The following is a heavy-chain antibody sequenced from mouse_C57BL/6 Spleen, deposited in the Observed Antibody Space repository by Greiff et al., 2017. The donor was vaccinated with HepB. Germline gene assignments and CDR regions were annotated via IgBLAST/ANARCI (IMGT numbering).Heavy chain of an antibody. V-gene: IGHV1-81*01. CDR1: GYTFTSYG. CDR3: ARISSYHYAMDY. Sequence: VQLLESGAELARPGASVKLSCKASGYTFTSYGISWVKQRTGQGLEWIGEIYPRSGNTYYNEKFKGKATLTADNSSSTAYMERRSLTSEYSAVYFCARISSYHYAMDYWGQGTSVTVSS. CDR2: IYPRSGNT. D-gene: IGHD1-1*01. J-gene: IGHJ4*01.